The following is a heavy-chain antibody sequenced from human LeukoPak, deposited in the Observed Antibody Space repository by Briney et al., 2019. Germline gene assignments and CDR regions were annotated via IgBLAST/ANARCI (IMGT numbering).Heavy chain of an antibody. Sequence: SETLSLTCTVSGGSISSYYWSWIRQPPGKGLEWIGYIYYSGSTNYNPSLKGRVTISGDTSKNQFSLKLSSVTAADTAVYYCARVLGTTHSGSYPLDYWGQGTLVTVSS. CDR3: ARVLGTTHSGSYPLDY. D-gene: IGHD1-26*01. V-gene: IGHV4-59*01. CDR1: GGSISSYY. CDR2: IYYSGST. J-gene: IGHJ4*02.